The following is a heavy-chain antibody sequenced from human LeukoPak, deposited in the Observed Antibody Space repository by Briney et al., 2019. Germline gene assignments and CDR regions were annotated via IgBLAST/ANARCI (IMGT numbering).Heavy chain of an antibody. CDR2: ISYDGSNK. J-gene: IGHJ4*02. V-gene: IGHV3-30*18. Sequence: GGSLRLSCAASGFTFSSYGMHWVRQAPGKGLEWVAVISYDGSNKYYADSVKGRFTISRDNSKNTLYLQMNSLRAEDTAVYYCAKTVGIQLWLDYWGQGTLVTVSS. CDR3: AKTVGIQLWLDY. D-gene: IGHD5-18*01. CDR1: GFTFSSYG.